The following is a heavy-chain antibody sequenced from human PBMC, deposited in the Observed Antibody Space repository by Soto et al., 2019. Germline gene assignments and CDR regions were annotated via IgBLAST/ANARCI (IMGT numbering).Heavy chain of an antibody. Sequence: QVQLQESGPGLVKPSETRSLTCTVSGGSISSYYWSWIRQPPGKGLEWIGYIYYSGSTNYNPSLKSRVTISVDTSKNQFSLKLSSVTAADTAVYYCARVIRELLPEGPYYFDYWGQGTLVTVSS. D-gene: IGHD3-10*01. CDR1: GGSISSYY. J-gene: IGHJ4*02. V-gene: IGHV4-59*01. CDR2: IYYSGST. CDR3: ARVIRELLPEGPYYFDY.